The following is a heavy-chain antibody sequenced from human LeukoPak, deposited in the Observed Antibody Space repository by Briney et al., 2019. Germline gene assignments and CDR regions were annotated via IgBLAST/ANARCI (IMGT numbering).Heavy chain of an antibody. Sequence: GGSLRLSCAASGFTVSSNYMSWVRQAPGKGLEWVSVIGTAGDTYYPGSVKGRFTISRENAKNSLYLQMNSLRAGDTAVYYCARVRKYSGYYSWYFDLWGRGTLVTVSS. CDR2: IGTAGDT. CDR3: ARVRKYSGYYSWYFDL. V-gene: IGHV3-13*01. CDR1: GFTVSSNY. D-gene: IGHD5-12*01. J-gene: IGHJ2*01.